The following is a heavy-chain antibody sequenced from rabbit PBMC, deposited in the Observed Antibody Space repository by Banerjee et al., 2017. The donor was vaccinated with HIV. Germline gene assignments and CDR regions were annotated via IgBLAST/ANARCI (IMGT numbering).Heavy chain of an antibody. V-gene: IGHV1S40*01. CDR2: IYTSSGST. CDR3: ARTHYSGASYFWL. Sequence: QSLEESGGDLVKPGASLTLTCTASGFSFSSSYWICWVRQAPGKGLEWIACIYTSSGSTRYASWVNGRFTISKTSSTTVTLQMTSLTAADTATYFCARTHYSGASYFWLWGPGTLVTVS. CDR1: GFSFSSSYW. D-gene: IGHD8-1*01. J-gene: IGHJ6*01.